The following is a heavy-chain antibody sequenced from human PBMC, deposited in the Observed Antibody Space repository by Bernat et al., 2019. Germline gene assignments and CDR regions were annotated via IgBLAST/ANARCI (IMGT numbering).Heavy chain of an antibody. CDR1: GFTFSSYS. V-gene: IGHV3-48*02. CDR2: ISSSSSTI. J-gene: IGHJ3*02. Sequence: EVQLVESGGGLVQPGGSLRLSFAASGFTFSSYSMNWVRQAPGKGLEWVSYISSSSSTIYYADSVKGRFTISRDNAKNSLYLQMNSLRDEDTAVYYCARPSFTVTRYSYAFDIWGQGTMVTVSS. CDR3: ARPSFTVTRYSYAFDI. D-gene: IGHD4-17*01.